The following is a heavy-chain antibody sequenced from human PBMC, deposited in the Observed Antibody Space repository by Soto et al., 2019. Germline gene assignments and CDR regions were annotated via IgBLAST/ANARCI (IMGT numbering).Heavy chain of an antibody. CDR1: GFTFTNYW. CDR3: ARVSYDSSGFPNY. J-gene: IGHJ4*02. CDR2: IKQDGSEK. D-gene: IGHD3-22*01. V-gene: IGHV3-7*01. Sequence: GGSLRLSCVASGFTFTNYWMTWVRQAPGKGLEWVANIKQDGSEKQFVDSVKGRFTISRDNAKNSLYLQMNSLRAEDTAVYYCARVSYDSSGFPNYWGQGTLVTVSS.